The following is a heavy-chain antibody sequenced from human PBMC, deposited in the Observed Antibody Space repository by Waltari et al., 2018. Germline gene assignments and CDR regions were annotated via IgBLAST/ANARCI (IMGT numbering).Heavy chain of an antibody. D-gene: IGHD6-19*01. Sequence: QVQLVQSGAEVKKPGASVKVSCKVSGYTLTVLSMHWVRQAPGKGLEWMGGFDPEEGETIYAQKFQGRVTMTEDTSTDTAYMELSSLRSEDTAVYYCATDHIAVAGTWSDYWGQGTLVTVSS. CDR3: ATDHIAVAGTWSDY. J-gene: IGHJ4*02. CDR2: FDPEEGET. V-gene: IGHV1-24*01. CDR1: GYTLTVLS.